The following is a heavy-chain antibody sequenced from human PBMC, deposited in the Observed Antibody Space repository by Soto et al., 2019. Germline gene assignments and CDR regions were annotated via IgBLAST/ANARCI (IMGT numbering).Heavy chain of an antibody. CDR3: ARAFGGYDGYYYYYGMDV. CDR1: GFTFSSYS. CDR2: ISSSSSYI. Sequence: GGSLRPSCAASGFTFSSYSMNWVRQAPGKGLEWVSSISSSSSYIYYADSVKGRFTISRDNAKNSLYLQMNSLRAEDTAVYYCARAFGGYDGYYYYYGMDVWGQGTTVTVSS. V-gene: IGHV3-21*01. D-gene: IGHD5-12*01. J-gene: IGHJ6*02.